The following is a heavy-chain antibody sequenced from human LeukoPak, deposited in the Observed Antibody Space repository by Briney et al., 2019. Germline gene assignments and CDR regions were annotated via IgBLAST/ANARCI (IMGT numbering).Heavy chain of an antibody. V-gene: IGHV1-69*05. Sequence: ASVKVSCKASGGTFSSYAISWVRQAPGLGLEWMGGIIPIFGTANYAQKFQGRVTITTDESTSTAYMELSSLRSEDTAVYYCATPGALRYNWNYLNYWGQGTLVTASS. CDR1: GGTFSSYA. CDR3: ATPGALRYNWNYLNY. J-gene: IGHJ4*02. D-gene: IGHD1-20*01. CDR2: IIPIFGTA.